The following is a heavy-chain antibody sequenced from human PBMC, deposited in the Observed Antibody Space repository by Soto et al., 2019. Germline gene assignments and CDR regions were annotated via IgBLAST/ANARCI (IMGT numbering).Heavy chain of an antibody. V-gene: IGHV1-18*01. CDR1: GYTFTSYG. CDR2: ISAYNGNT. D-gene: IGHD3-22*01. J-gene: IGHJ5*02. Sequence: QVQLVQSGAEVKKPGASVKVSCKASGYTFTSYGISWVRQAPGQGLEWMGWISAYNGNTNYAQKPQGRVTMTTDTSTSAAYMELRSLRSDDTAVYYCARDAGYDSSGYYQNWFDPGGQGTLVTVSS. CDR3: ARDAGYDSSGYYQNWFDP.